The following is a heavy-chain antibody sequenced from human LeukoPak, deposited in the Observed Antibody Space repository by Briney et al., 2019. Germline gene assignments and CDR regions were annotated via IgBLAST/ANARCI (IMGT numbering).Heavy chain of an antibody. J-gene: IGHJ6*03. CDR1: GGSISSGSYY. V-gene: IGHV4-61*02. D-gene: IGHD4-11*01. Sequence: SETLSLTCTVSGGSISSGSYYWSWIRQPARKGLEWIGRIYTSGSTNYNPSLKSRVTISVDTSKNQFSLKLSSVTAADTAVYYCARGVTMDVWGKGTTVTVSS. CDR2: IYTSGST. CDR3: ARGVTMDV.